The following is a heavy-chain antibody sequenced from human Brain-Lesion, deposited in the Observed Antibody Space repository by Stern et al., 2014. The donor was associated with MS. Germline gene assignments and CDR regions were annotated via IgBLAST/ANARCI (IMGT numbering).Heavy chain of an antibody. CDR2: VNNDGRRT. CDR3: ARGERWFDS. CDR1: GFTFSHYW. Sequence: EVQPVESGGGLVQPGGSLRLSCAAPGFTFSHYWMHWVRQAPGKRLVWVSRVNNDGRRTSYADSVKGRFTMSRDNAKNTLYLQMNSLRVEDTAIYYCARGERWFDSWGQGTLVTVSS. J-gene: IGHJ5*01. V-gene: IGHV3-74*01.